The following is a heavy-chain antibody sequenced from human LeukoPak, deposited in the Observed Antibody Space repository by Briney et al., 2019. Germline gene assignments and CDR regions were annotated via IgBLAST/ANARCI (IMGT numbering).Heavy chain of an antibody. J-gene: IGHJ4*02. CDR1: GFTFSSYS. Sequence: PGGSLRLSCAASGFTFSSYSMNWVRQAPGKGLEWVSSISSSSSYIYYADSVKGRFTISRDNAKNSLYLQMNSLRAEDTAVYYCARVGKERLGATNYWGQGTLVTVSS. D-gene: IGHD1-26*01. CDR2: ISSSSSYI. CDR3: ARVGKERLGATNY. V-gene: IGHV3-21*01.